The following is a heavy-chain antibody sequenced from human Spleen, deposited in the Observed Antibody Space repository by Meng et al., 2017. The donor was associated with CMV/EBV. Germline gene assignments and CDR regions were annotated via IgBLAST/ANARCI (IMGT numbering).Heavy chain of an antibody. CDR3: AKAVEPVYYYYGVDL. CDR2: ISGGGGNT. J-gene: IGHJ6*02. D-gene: IGHD1-14*01. V-gene: IGHV3-23*01. CDR1: KFTFSNYA. Sequence: GESLKISCAASKFTFSNYAMTWVRQAPGKGLEWISVISGGGGNTYYADSVKGRFTISRDNSKSALFLQMSSLRAEDTAVYYCAKAVEPVYYYYGVDLWGQGTTVTVSS.